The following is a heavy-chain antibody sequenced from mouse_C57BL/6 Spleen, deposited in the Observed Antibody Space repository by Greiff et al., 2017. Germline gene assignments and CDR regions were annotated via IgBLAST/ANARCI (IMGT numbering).Heavy chain of an antibody. Sequence: QVQLKESGAELVRPGTSVKMSCKASGYTFTNYWIGWAKQRPGHGLEWIGDIYPGGGYTNYNEKFKGKATLTADKSSSTAYMQFSSLTSEDSAIYYCARGSEGYGNYYYAMDYWGQGTSVTVSS. J-gene: IGHJ4*01. CDR1: GYTFTNYW. CDR3: ARGSEGYGNYYYAMDY. CDR2: IYPGGGYT. D-gene: IGHD2-3*01. V-gene: IGHV1-63*01.